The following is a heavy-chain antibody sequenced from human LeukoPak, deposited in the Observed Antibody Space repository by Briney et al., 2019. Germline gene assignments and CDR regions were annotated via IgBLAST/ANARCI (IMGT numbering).Heavy chain of an antibody. J-gene: IGHJ4*02. CDR1: GYTFTSYG. Sequence: GASVKVSCKASGYTFTSYGISWVRQAPGQGLEWMGWISAYNGNTNYAQKLQGRVTMTTDTSTSTAYMELRSLRSDDTAVYYCARGGPSYYYGSGSSGHDYWGQGTLVTVSS. CDR3: ARGGPSYYYGSGSSGHDY. CDR2: ISAYNGNT. D-gene: IGHD3-10*01. V-gene: IGHV1-18*01.